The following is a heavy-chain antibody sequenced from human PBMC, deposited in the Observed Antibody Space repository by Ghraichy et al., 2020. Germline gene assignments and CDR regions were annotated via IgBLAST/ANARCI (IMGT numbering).Heavy chain of an antibody. CDR3: AKDINYDSSGYFGY. Sequence: GGSLRLSCAASGFTFDDYAMHWVRQAPGKGLEWVSGISWNSGSIGYADSVKGRFTISRDNAKNSLYLQMNSLRAEDTALYYCAKDINYDSSGYFGYWGQGTLVTVS. CDR2: ISWNSGSI. V-gene: IGHV3-9*01. J-gene: IGHJ4*02. CDR1: GFTFDDYA. D-gene: IGHD3-22*01.